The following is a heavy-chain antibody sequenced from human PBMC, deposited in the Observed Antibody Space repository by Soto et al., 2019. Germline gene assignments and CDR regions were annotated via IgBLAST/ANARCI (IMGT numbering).Heavy chain of an antibody. CDR1: GYTFTGYY. Sequence: QVQLVQSGAEVKKPGASVKVSCKASGYTFTGYYMHWVRQAPGQGLEWMGWINPNSGGTNYAQKFQGWVTMTRDTSISTAHMELSRLRSDDTGVYYCARQIGGGSFNSSYCYYGMAVWGQGTTVTVSS. CDR3: ARQIGGGSFNSSYCYYGMAV. J-gene: IGHJ6*02. D-gene: IGHD2-15*01. V-gene: IGHV1-2*04. CDR2: INPNSGGT.